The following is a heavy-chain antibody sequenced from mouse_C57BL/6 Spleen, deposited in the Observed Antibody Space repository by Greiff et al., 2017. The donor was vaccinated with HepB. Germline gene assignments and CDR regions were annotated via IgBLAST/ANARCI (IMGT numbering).Heavy chain of an antibody. CDR1: GFTFSSYA. CDR3: ARDHGSRGFDY. J-gene: IGHJ2*01. Sequence: EVQGVESGGGLVKPGGSLKLSCAASGFTFSSYAMSWVRQTPEKRLEWVATISDGGSYTYYPDNVKGRFTISRDNAKNNLYLQMSHLKSEDTAMYYCARDHGSRGFDYWGQGTTLTVSS. CDR2: ISDGGSYT. V-gene: IGHV5-4*01. D-gene: IGHD1-1*01.